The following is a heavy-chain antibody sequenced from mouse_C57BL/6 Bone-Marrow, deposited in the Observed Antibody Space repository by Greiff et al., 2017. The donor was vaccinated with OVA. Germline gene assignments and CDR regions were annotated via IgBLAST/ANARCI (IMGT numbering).Heavy chain of an antibody. CDR1: GYTFTDYY. J-gene: IGHJ4*01. CDR2: IFPGSGST. D-gene: IGHD1-1*01. V-gene: IGHV1-75*01. Sequence: QVQLQQSGPELVKPGASVKISCKASGYTFTDYYINWVKQRPGQGLEWIGWIFPGSGSTYYNEKFKGKATLTVDKSSSTAYMLLSSLTSEDSAVYFCARVTTVVAPHYYAMDYWGQGTSVTVSS. CDR3: ARVTTVVAPHYYAMDY.